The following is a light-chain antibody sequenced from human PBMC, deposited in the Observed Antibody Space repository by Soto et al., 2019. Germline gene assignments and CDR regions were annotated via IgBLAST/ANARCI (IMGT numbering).Light chain of an antibody. CDR2: EVS. V-gene: IGLV2-18*02. CDR3: SSYTTSITVV. CDR1: SSDIGSYNR. Sequence: QSALTQPPSVSGSPGQSVTISCTGTSSDIGSYNRVSWYQQPPGTAPKLMIYEVSNRPSGVPDRFSGSKSGNTASLTISGIQADDEADYYCSSYTTSITVVFGGGTKLTVL. J-gene: IGLJ2*01.